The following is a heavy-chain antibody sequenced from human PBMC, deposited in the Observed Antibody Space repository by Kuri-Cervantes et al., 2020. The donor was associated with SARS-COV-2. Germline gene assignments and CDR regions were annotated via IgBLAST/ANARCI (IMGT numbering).Heavy chain of an antibody. CDR2: IIPILGIA. CDR1: GGTFSSYA. Sequence: SVKVSCKASGGTFSSYAISWVRQAPGQGLEWMGRIIPILGIANYAQKFQGRVTITADKSTSTAYMELSSLRSEDTAVYYCGRDHVDTAMVFDYWGQGTLVTSSS. J-gene: IGHJ4*02. V-gene: IGHV1-69*04. D-gene: IGHD5-18*01. CDR3: GRDHVDTAMVFDY.